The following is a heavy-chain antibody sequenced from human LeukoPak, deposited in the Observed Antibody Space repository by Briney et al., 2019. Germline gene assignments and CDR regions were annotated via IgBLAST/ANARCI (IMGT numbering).Heavy chain of an antibody. J-gene: IGHJ5*02. Sequence: SVKVSCKASGGTFSSYAISWVRQAPGQGLEWMGRIIPILGIANYAQKFQGRVTITADKSTSTAYMELSSLRSEDTAVYYCARSHGSTAAWFDPWGQGTLVTVSS. CDR3: ARSHGSTAAWFDP. CDR1: GGTFSSYA. V-gene: IGHV1-69*04. D-gene: IGHD5-18*01. CDR2: IIPILGIA.